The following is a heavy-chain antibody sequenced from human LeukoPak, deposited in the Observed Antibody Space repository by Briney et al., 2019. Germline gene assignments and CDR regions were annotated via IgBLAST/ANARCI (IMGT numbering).Heavy chain of an antibody. CDR3: ARDSRSWYSYYYYGMDV. CDR2: ISAYNGNT. V-gene: IGHV1-18*01. D-gene: IGHD6-13*01. J-gene: IGHJ6*02. Sequence: ASVKVSCKASGGTFSSSGISWVRQAPGQGLEWMGWISAYNGNTNYAQKLQGRVTMTTDTSTSTAYMELRSLRSDDTAVYYCARDSRSWYSYYYYGMDVWGQGTTVTVSS. CDR1: GGTFSSSG.